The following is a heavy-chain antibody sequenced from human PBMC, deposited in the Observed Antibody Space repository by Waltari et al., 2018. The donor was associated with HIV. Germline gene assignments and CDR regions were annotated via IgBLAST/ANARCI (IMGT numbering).Heavy chain of an antibody. J-gene: IGHJ6*02. D-gene: IGHD3-22*01. CDR2: ISPLFGEA. CDR3: ARVPDRSGYQRYAMDV. V-gene: IGHV1-69*01. Sequence: QVQLVQSGAEVKKPGSSVKVSCKSSGGTVSSSDISWVRQAPGQGLEWMGAISPLFGEANYAQKFQGRLTITADESTSTAYMELSSLRSGDTAVYYCARVPDRSGYQRYAMDVWGQGTTVTVS. CDR1: GGTVSSSD.